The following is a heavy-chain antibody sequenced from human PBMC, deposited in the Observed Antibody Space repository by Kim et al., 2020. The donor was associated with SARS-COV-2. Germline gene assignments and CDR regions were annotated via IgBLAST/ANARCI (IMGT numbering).Heavy chain of an antibody. D-gene: IGHD6-19*01. J-gene: IGHJ4*02. V-gene: IGHV3-23*01. Sequence: GGTADYANSVMDRFTISRADTKNTLYLQMNSLQAGETSVYYCAKETSSGWYWGQGTLVTVSS. CDR3: AKETSSGWY. CDR2: GGTA.